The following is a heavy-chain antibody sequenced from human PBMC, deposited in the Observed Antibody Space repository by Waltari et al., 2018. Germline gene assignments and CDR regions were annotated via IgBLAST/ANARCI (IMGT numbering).Heavy chain of an antibody. CDR3: ARRTTVTSFDY. J-gene: IGHJ4*02. CDR1: GGSISSSSYY. D-gene: IGHD4-17*01. CDR2: IYYSGRT. Sequence: QLQLQESGPGLVKPSETLSLTCTVSGGSISSSSYYWGWIRQPPGKGLEWNGSIYYSGRTYYNPSLKSRVTISVDTSKNQFSLKLSSVTAADTAVYYCARRTTVTSFDYWGQGTLVTVSS. V-gene: IGHV4-39*01.